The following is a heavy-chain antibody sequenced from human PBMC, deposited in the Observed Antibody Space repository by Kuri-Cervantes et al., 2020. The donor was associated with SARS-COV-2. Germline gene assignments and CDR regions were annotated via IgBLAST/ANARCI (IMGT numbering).Heavy chain of an antibody. Sequence: GESLKISCAASGFTFSSYGMHWVRQAPGKGLEWVAFIRYDGSNKYYADSVKGRFTISRDNSKNTLYLQMNSLRAEDTAVYYCVKDPPIRRDGYNYDYYYYGMDVWGQGTTVTVSS. CDR1: GFTFSSYG. CDR2: IRYDGSNK. D-gene: IGHD5-24*01. V-gene: IGHV3-30*02. CDR3: VKDPPIRRDGYNYDYYYYGMDV. J-gene: IGHJ6*02.